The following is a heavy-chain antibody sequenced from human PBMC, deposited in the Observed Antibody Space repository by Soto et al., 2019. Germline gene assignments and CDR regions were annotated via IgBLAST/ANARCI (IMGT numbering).Heavy chain of an antibody. D-gene: IGHD2-2*01. CDR1: GFTFSSYA. Sequence: GGSLRLSCAASGFTFSSYAMHWVRQAPGKGLEWVAVISYDGSNKYYADSVKGRFTISRDNSKNTLYLQMNSLRAEDTAVYYCARTPYCSSTSCSHAVTIFGVVTYYGMDVWGQGTTVTVSS. CDR3: ARTPYCSSTSCSHAVTIFGVVTYYGMDV. J-gene: IGHJ6*02. V-gene: IGHV3-30-3*01. CDR2: ISYDGSNK.